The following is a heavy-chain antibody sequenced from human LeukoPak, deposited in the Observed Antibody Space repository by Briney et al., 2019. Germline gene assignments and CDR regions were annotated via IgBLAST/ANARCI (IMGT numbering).Heavy chain of an antibody. CDR3: ARGPPRYCSGGSCDFDY. J-gene: IGHJ4*02. CDR2: ISSSSSTI. D-gene: IGHD2-15*01. Sequence: GGSLRLSCAASGFTFSSYSMNWVRQAPGKGLEWVSYISSSSSTIYYADSAKGRFTISRDNAKNSLYLQMNSLRDEDTAVYYCARGPPRYCSGGSCDFDYWGQGALVTVSS. V-gene: IGHV3-48*02. CDR1: GFTFSSYS.